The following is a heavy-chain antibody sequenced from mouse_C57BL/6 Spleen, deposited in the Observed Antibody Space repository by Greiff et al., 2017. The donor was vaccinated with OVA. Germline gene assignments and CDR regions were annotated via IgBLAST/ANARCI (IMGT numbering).Heavy chain of an antibody. Sequence: EVQLVESGGGLVQPGGSLSLSCAASGFTFTDYYMSWVRQPPGKALEWLGFIRNKANGYTTEYSASVKGRFTISRDNSQSILYLQMNALRAEDSATYYCARYLAGTGCFAYWGQGTMVTVSA. V-gene: IGHV7-3*01. J-gene: IGHJ3*01. CDR3: ARYLAGTGCFAY. CDR2: IRNKANGYTT. D-gene: IGHD4-1*01. CDR1: GFTFTDYY.